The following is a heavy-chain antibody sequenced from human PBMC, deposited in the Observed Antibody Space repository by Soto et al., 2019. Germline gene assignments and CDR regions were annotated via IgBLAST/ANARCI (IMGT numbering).Heavy chain of an antibody. D-gene: IGHD2-2*01. CDR1: GFSLGPYW. CDR3: ARAQMPGEY. J-gene: IGHJ4*02. Sequence: EVQLVESGGGLVQPGGSLRLSCAASGFSLGPYWMHWVRQVPGKGLVWVARIKGDGSTTNYADSVKGRFTIARDNAKNTLYLQMNSLRAEDTAVYHCARAQMPGEYWCQGTLVTVSS. V-gene: IGHV3-74*01. CDR2: IKGDGSTT.